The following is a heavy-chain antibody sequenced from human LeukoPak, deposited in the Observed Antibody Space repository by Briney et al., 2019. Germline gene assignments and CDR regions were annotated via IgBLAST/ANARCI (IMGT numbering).Heavy chain of an antibody. D-gene: IGHD3-9*01. J-gene: IGHJ4*02. CDR2: IKSKTDGGTT. V-gene: IGHV3-15*01. CDR3: TTSPYYDILTGLY. CDR1: GFTFSNAW. Sequence: PGGSLRLSCAASGFTFSNAWMSWVRQAPGKGLEWVGRIKSKTDGGTTDYAAPVKGRFTISRDDSKNTLYLQMNSLKTEDTAVYYCTTSPYYDILTGLYWGQGTLVTVSS.